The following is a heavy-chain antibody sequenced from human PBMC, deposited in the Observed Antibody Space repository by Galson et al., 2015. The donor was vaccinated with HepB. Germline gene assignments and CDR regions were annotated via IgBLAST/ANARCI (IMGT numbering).Heavy chain of an antibody. J-gene: IGHJ4*02. D-gene: IGHD3-22*01. CDR3: ARDGWGGSGYYFEFDY. Sequence: SVKVSCKASGYPFANYGLSWVRQAPGQGLEWMGYIRGYNGNTHYAQKFQGRVTMTTDTSTSTGYMELTSLRSDDTAVYYCARDGWGGSGYYFEFDYWGQGTPVTVSS. CDR2: IRGYNGNT. CDR1: GYPFANYG. V-gene: IGHV1-18*04.